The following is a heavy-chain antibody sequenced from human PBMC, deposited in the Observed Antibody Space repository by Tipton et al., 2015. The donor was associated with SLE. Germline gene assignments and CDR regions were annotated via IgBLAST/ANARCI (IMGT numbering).Heavy chain of an antibody. D-gene: IGHD3-10*01. Sequence: TLSLTCTVSGGSISSYYWSWIRQPPGKGLEWIGYISDSGSTNYNPSLKSRVTISVDTSKNQFSLKLNSVTAADTAVYYCAGDYDSGSYRFDFWGQGTLVTVSS. CDR2: ISDSGST. J-gene: IGHJ4*02. CDR3: AGDYDSGSYRFDF. V-gene: IGHV4-59*01. CDR1: GGSISSYY.